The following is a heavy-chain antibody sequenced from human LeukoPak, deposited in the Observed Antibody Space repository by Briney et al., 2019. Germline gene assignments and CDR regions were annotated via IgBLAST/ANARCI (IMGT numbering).Heavy chain of an antibody. D-gene: IGHD3-10*01. Sequence: SETLSLTCTVSGGSISSYYWSWIRQPPGKGLEWIGEINHSGSTNYNPSLKSRVTISVDTSKNQFSLKLSSVTAADTAVYYCARLRGFEANRYYYYGMDVWGQGTTVTVSS. CDR2: INHSGST. J-gene: IGHJ6*02. CDR1: GGSISSYY. CDR3: ARLRGFEANRYYYYGMDV. V-gene: IGHV4-34*01.